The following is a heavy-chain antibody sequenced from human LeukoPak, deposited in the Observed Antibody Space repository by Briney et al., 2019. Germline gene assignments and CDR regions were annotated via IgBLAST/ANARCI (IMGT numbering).Heavy chain of an antibody. V-gene: IGHV1-46*01. Sequence: GASVKVSCKASGYTFTGYYIHWVRQAPGQGLEFMGMIDPRNDFTRSAPKFQGRITLTSDTSSTTVYMEMTRLRYEDTAVYYCARKGSSLSLGGYGYWGRGTLVTVSS. CDR3: ARKGSSLSLGGYGY. CDR2: IDPRNDFT. J-gene: IGHJ4*02. CDR1: GYTFTGYY. D-gene: IGHD6-6*01.